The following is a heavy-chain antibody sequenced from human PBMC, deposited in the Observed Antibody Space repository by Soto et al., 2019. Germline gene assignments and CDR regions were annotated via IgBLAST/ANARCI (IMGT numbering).Heavy chain of an antibody. CDR3: ARESEDLTSNFDY. J-gene: IGHJ4*02. Sequence: GGSLRLSCAASGFTFSSYSMNWVGQAPGKGLEWVSSISSSSSYIYYADSVKGRFTISRDNAKNSLYLQMNSLRAGDTAVYYCARESEDLTSNFDYWGQGTLVTVSS. CDR1: GFTFSSYS. CDR2: ISSSSSYI. V-gene: IGHV3-21*01.